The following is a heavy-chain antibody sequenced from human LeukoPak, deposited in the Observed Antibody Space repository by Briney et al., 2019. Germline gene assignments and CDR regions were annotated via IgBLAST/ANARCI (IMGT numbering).Heavy chain of an antibody. V-gene: IGHV3-48*03. CDR3: ARGDPHADL. Sequence: GGSLRLSCAASGFDLSTYEMNWVRQAPGKGLEWIADITISGHTKNYADSVKGRFTISRDNARTSLYLQMNSLRVEDTGVYYCARGDPHADLWGQGTLVTVFS. CDR1: GFDLSTYE. J-gene: IGHJ5*02. CDR2: ITISGHTK.